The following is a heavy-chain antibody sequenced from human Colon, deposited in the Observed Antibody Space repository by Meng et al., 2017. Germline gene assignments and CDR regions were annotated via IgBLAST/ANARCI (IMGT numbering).Heavy chain of an antibody. CDR1: GYTFTAYD. J-gene: IGHJ4*02. Sequence: QVRLVQYGAEVKNPGASVKVSCKASGYTFTAYDISWVRQATGQGPEWLGWVTPKSGSTVYAPKFQGRVTMTRNTSISTAYLELTNLRSEDTAMYYCATIRGFLYGYSDDWGQGTLVTVSS. CDR2: VTPKSGST. V-gene: IGHV1-8*02. D-gene: IGHD3-10*01. CDR3: ATIRGFLYGYSDD.